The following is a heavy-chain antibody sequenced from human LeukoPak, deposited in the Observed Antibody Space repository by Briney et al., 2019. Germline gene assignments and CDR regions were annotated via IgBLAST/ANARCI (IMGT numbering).Heavy chain of an antibody. CDR3: AKTDRWLMVVVPAAIGDY. CDR2: ITNSGSTI. CDR1: GFSFSTYE. Sequence: GGSLRLSCAASGFSFSTYEMNWVRQAPGKGLEWVSYITNSGSTIYYADSVKGRFTISRDNAKNSLYLQMNSLRAEDTAVYYCAKTDRWLMVVVPAAIGDYWGQGTLVTVSS. V-gene: IGHV3-48*03. J-gene: IGHJ4*02. D-gene: IGHD2-2*02.